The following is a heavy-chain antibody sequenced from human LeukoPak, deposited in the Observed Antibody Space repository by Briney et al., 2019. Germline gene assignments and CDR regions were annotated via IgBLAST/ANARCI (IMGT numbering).Heavy chain of an antibody. D-gene: IGHD3-9*01. CDR3: TRPRLGHDATLDY. Sequence: PGGSLRLSCTGSGSMFGDYAMSWVRQAPGKGLEWIGFIRSNAYGGTIYSAASVKGRFTLSRDDSNSIAYLQMNSLETEDTAVYYCTRPRLGHDATLDYWGQGILVTVSS. V-gene: IGHV3-49*04. J-gene: IGHJ4*02. CDR1: GSMFGDYA. CDR2: IRSNAYGGTI.